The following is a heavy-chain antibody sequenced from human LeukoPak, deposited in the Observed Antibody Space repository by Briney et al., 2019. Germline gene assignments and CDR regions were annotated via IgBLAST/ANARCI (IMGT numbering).Heavy chain of an antibody. D-gene: IGHD6-6*01. J-gene: IGHJ4*02. Sequence: GGSLRLSCAASGFTFSSYAMHWVRQAPGKGLEWVAVIWYDGSNKYYADSVKGRFTISRDNSKNTLYLQMNSLRAEDTAVYYCGTQYSSSGGVFDYWGQGTLVTVSS. CDR3: GTQYSSSGGVFDY. CDR1: GFTFSSYA. CDR2: IWYDGSNK. V-gene: IGHV3-33*08.